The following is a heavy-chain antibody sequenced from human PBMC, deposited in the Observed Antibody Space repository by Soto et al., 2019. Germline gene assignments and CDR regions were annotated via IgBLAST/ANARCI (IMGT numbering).Heavy chain of an antibody. D-gene: IGHD3-3*01. CDR1: GYTFTGYY. J-gene: IGHJ3*02. Sequence: ASVKVSCRASGYTFTGYYMHWVRQAPGQGLEWMGWINANSGNTNYAQKLQGRVTMTTDTSTSTAYMELRSLRSDDTAVYYCARDYDFWDDAFDIWGQGTMVTVSS. CDR3: ARDYDFWDDAFDI. CDR2: INANSGNT. V-gene: IGHV1-18*04.